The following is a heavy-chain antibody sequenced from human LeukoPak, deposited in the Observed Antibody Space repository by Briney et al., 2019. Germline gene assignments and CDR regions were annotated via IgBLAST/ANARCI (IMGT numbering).Heavy chain of an antibody. Sequence: GGSLRLSCAASGFTFSSEAFSWVRQAPGKGLEWVSAITAIDDSTYYADSVKGRFTISRDNSKNTLYLQMSSLRAEDTAVYYCAKEPREYCSSTSCPNWIDPWGQGTLVTVSS. D-gene: IGHD2-2*01. CDR2: ITAIDDST. CDR3: AKEPREYCSSTSCPNWIDP. J-gene: IGHJ5*02. V-gene: IGHV3-23*01. CDR1: GFTFSSEA.